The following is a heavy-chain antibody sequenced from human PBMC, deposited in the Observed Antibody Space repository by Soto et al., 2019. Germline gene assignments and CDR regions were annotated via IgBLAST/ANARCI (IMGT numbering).Heavy chain of an antibody. CDR2: VWFDGSIQ. D-gene: IGHD1-7*01. CDR3: ARVDFGGNSYYFDY. V-gene: IGHV3-33*01. CDR1: GFTFSDYG. J-gene: IGHJ4*02. Sequence: GGSLRLSCVASGFTFSDYGIHWVRQAPDKCLEWVAVVWFDGSIQYYGDSVKGRFTISRDNSNNTVDLQMNNLRAEDTAVYYCARVDFGGNSYYFDYWGQGXPVTVSS.